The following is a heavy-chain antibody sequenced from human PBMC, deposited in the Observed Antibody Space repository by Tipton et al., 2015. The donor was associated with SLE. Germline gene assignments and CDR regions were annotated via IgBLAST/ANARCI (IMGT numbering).Heavy chain of an antibody. J-gene: IGHJ4*02. CDR3: AKGDYDFWSGYFDY. CDR1: GFTFSSYA. Sequence: SLRLSCAASGFTFSSYAMSWFRQAPGKGLEWVSAISGSGGSTYYADSVKGRFTISRDNSKKTLYLKMNSLRAEDTAVYYCAKGDYDFWSGYFDYWGQGTLVTVSS. V-gene: IGHV3-23*01. D-gene: IGHD3-3*01. CDR2: ISGSGGST.